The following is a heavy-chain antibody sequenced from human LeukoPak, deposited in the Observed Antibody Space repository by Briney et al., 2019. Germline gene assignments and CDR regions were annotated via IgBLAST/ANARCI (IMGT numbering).Heavy chain of an antibody. V-gene: IGHV3-23*01. D-gene: IGHD6-6*01. CDR3: AKRNRSSAPFNY. J-gene: IGHJ4*02. Sequence: GGSLRLSCAASGFTFSIYAMTWVRQAPGKGLEWVSAVSGSGGSTYYADSVKGRFTISRDNSKNTLYLQMNTLRAEDTAIYYCAKRNRSSAPFNYWGQGTLVTVSS. CDR1: GFTFSIYA. CDR2: VSGSGGST.